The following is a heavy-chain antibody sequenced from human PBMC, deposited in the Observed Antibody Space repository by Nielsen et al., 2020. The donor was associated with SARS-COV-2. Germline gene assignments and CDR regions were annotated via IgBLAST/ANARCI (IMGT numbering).Heavy chain of an antibody. CDR2: INHTGST. CDR1: GGSFSGYY. D-gene: IGHD3-9*01. V-gene: IGHV4-34*01. Sequence: SETLSLTCAVYGGSFSGYYWSWIRQPPGKGLEWIGEINHTGSTNYNPSLKSRVTISVDTSKNQFSLKLSSVTAADTAVYYCARGALDYDIWTGRRGATLGDFDYWGQGTLVTVSS. CDR3: ARGALDYDIWTGRRGATLGDFDY. J-gene: IGHJ4*02.